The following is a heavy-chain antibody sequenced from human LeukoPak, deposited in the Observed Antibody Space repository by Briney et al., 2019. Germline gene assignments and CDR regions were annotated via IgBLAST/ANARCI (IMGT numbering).Heavy chain of an antibody. Sequence: ASVKVSCXASGYTFTGYYMHWVRQAPGQGLDWVGYIYPNSGATKYAQKFQGRVTMTRDTSINTAYMELSGLRSDDTAVYYCGTLLSNGPFDYWGQGSLVTVSS. CDR1: GYTFTGYY. CDR3: GTLLSNGPFDY. J-gene: IGHJ4*02. V-gene: IGHV1-2*02. CDR2: IYPNSGAT.